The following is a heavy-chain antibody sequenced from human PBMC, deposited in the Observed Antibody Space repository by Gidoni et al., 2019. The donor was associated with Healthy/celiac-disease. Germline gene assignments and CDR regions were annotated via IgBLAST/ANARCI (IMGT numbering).Heavy chain of an antibody. J-gene: IGHJ4*02. CDR2: IYYSGST. V-gene: IGHV4-39*01. D-gene: IGHD3-22*01. CDR1: GGSISSSSYY. CDR3: ARAELHYYDSSGYRY. Sequence: QLQLQESGPGLVKPSETLSLTCTVSGGSISSSSYYWGWIRQPPGKGLEWIGSIYYSGSTYYNPSLKSRVTISVDTSKNQFSLKLSSVTAADTAVYYCARAELHYYDSSGYRYWGQGTLVTVSS.